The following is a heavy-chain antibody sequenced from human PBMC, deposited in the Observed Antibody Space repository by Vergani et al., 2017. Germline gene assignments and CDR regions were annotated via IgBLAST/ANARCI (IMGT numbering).Heavy chain of an antibody. D-gene: IGHD2-21*01. CDR1: GFSVRNAW. Sequence: EVQLVESGGGIVKPGGSLRLSCVASGFSVRNAWMNWVRRTPGKGLEWVGRIKSTFDRGTTDYAAAVKGRFTISRDDSKNTLFLQMNGLKTEDIGVYYCTTDPRYCGDGSCYWLRDHHYYGMDVRGQGTTVTVSS. CDR3: TTDPRYCGDGSCYWLRDHHYYGMDV. CDR2: IKSTFDRGTT. J-gene: IGHJ6*02. V-gene: IGHV3-15*07.